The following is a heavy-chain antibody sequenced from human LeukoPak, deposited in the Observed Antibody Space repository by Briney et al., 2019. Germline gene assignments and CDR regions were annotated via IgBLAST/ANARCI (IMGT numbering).Heavy chain of an antibody. CDR3: ASCRLGPIDY. CDR2: IYYSGST. Sequence: SETLSLTCTVSGGSISSGGYYWSWIRQHPGKGLEWIGYIYYSGSTYYNPSLKSRVTISVDTSKNQFSLKLGSVTAADTAVYYCASCRLGPIDYWGQGTLVTVSS. CDR1: GGSISSGGYY. J-gene: IGHJ4*02. V-gene: IGHV4-31*03. D-gene: IGHD2-15*01.